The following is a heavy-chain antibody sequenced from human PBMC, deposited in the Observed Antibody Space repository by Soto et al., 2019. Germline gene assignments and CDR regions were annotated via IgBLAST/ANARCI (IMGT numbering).Heavy chain of an antibody. D-gene: IGHD3-10*01. Sequence: SETLSLTCAVSGYSISSGYYWGWIRQPPGKGLEWIGSMYHSGSTYYNPSLKSRVTISIDTSKNQFSLKLSSVTAADTAVYYCARDAITAVRGVNSWFDSWGQGTLVTVSS. J-gene: IGHJ5*01. CDR3: ARDAITAVRGVNSWFDS. V-gene: IGHV4-38-2*02. CDR2: MYHSGST. CDR1: GYSISSGYY.